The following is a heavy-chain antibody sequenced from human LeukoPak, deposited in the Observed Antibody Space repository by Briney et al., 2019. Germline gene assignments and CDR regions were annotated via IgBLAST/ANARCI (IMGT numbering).Heavy chain of an antibody. V-gene: IGHV4-34*01. CDR1: GGSFSGYY. J-gene: IGHJ5*02. D-gene: IGHD2-2*01. CDR3: ARGYTVVPAAIRTTNWFDP. Sequence: SETLSLTCAVYGGSFSGYYWSRIRQPPGKGLEWIGEINHSGSTNYNPSLKSRVTISVDTSKNQFSLKLSSVTAADTAVYYCARGYTVVPAAIRTTNWFDPWGQGTLVTVSS. CDR2: INHSGST.